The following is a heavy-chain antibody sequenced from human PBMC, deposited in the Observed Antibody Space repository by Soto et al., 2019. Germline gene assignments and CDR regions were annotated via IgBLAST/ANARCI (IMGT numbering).Heavy chain of an antibody. Sequence: QTLSLTRAISGGSVSSHSAAWNWIRQSPSRGLEWLGRTYYRSKWYNDYAVSVKSRITINPDTSKNQFSLQLNSVTPEDTAVYYCARGMVLVLRSLEWADWFDPWGQGTLVTVSS. CDR3: ARGMVLVLRSLEWADWFDP. CDR1: GGSVSSHSAA. J-gene: IGHJ5*02. V-gene: IGHV6-1*01. D-gene: IGHD3-3*01. CDR2: TYYRSKWYN.